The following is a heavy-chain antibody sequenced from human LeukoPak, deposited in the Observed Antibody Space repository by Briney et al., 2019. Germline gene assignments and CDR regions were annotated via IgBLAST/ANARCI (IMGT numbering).Heavy chain of an antibody. CDR2: IYYSGST. V-gene: IGHV4-39*01. J-gene: IGHJ4*02. D-gene: IGHD3-3*01. Sequence: PSETLSLTCTVSGGSISSSSYYWGWIRQPPGKGLEWIGSIYYSGSTYYNPSLKSRVTISVDTSKNQFSLKLSSVTAAGTAMYYCARLFYDFWNGYYQYYFDNWGQGTLVTVSS. CDR3: ARLFYDFWNGYYQYYFDN. CDR1: GGSISSSSYY.